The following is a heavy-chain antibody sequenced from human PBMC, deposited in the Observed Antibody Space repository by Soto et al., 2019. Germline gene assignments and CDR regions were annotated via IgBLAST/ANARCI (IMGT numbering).Heavy chain of an antibody. CDR1: GFTFSRYA. CDR3: AKARPTGDN. CDR2: IDDSGGST. Sequence: EVLLLESGGGLVQPGGSLRLSCAASGFTFSRYAMTWVRQAPGKGLEWVSAIDDSGGSTYYADSVKGRFTVSRDNSKNILYLQMNSLRDEDTAVYYCAKARPTGDNWGQGTLVTVYS. J-gene: IGHJ1*01. V-gene: IGHV3-23*01. D-gene: IGHD7-27*01.